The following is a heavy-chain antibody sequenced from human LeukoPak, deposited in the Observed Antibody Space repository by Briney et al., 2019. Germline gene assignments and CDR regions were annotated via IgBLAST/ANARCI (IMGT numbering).Heavy chain of an antibody. Sequence: KPSETLSLTCTVSGVSISSSNSYWSWIRQPAGKGLQWIGRIYTSGSTNYNPSLKSRVTISVDTSKNQFSLKVTSVTAADTAVYYCAREDAQWLVMWFDPWGQGTLVTVSS. V-gene: IGHV4-61*02. J-gene: IGHJ5*02. D-gene: IGHD6-19*01. CDR1: GVSISSSNSY. CDR2: IYTSGST. CDR3: AREDAQWLVMWFDP.